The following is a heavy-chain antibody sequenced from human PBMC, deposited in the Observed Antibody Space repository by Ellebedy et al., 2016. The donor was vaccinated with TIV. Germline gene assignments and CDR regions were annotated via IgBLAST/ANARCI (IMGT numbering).Heavy chain of an antibody. CDR3: ARVACSSTSCFSAHFDY. D-gene: IGHD2-2*01. CDR2: IYYSGST. V-gene: IGHV4-59*01. J-gene: IGHJ4*02. Sequence: MPSETLSLTCTVSGGSISSYYWSWIRQPAGKGLEWIGYIYYSGSTNYNPSLKSRVTISVDTSKNQFSLKLSSVTAADTAVYYCARVACSSTSCFSAHFDYWGQGTLVTVSS. CDR1: GGSISSYY.